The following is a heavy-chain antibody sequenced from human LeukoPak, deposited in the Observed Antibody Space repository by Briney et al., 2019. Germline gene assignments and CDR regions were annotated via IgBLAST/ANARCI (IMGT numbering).Heavy chain of an antibody. Sequence: SETVSLTCAVSGDSFSSHYWTWIRQSPGTGLEGIGYISHIGRTNYNPSLKSRVTISINKSKNQFSLKLKSVTAADTGVYYCAGDRVTFTKGFDIWGQGTMVSVSS. CDR1: GDSFSSHY. CDR3: AGDRVTFTKGFDI. V-gene: IGHV4-59*11. J-gene: IGHJ3*02. D-gene: IGHD3-16*01. CDR2: ISHIGRT.